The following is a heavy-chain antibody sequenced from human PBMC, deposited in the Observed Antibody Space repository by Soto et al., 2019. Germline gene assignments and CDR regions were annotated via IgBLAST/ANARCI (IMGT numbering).Heavy chain of an antibody. CDR2: VNWNGGST. CDR3: VRGASLNVDY. V-gene: IGHV3-20*04. CDR1: GFTFDDYG. J-gene: IGHJ4*02. Sequence: EVQLVESGGGVLRPGGSLRLSCAASGFTFDDYGMSWARQAPGKGLEWVSGVNWNGGSTGYADSVKGRFTISRDNAKNSLYLQMNSVRAEDTAFYYCVRGASLNVDYWGQGTLVTVSS. D-gene: IGHD1-1*01.